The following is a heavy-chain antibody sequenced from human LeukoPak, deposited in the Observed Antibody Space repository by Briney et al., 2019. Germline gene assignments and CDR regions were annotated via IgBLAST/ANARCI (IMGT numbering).Heavy chain of an antibody. Sequence: GGSLRLSCAASGLTFSSYAMSWVRQAPGKGLEWVSAISGSGGSTYYADSVKGRFTISRDNSKNTLDLQMNSLRAEDAAVYYCARGGYFDSRGYFYPGYWGQGTLVTVSS. V-gene: IGHV3-23*01. CDR3: ARGGYFDSRGYFYPGY. J-gene: IGHJ4*02. CDR2: ISGSGGST. CDR1: GLTFSSYA. D-gene: IGHD3-22*01.